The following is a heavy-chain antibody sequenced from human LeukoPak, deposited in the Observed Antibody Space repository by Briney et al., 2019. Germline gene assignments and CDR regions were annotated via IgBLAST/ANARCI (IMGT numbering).Heavy chain of an antibody. CDR3: ARVLASANRYYYYGMDV. Sequence: GGSLRLSCAASGFTFSSFWIHWVRQAPGEGLMWVSRIITDGRTTTYADSVRGRFTISRDNAKNSLYLQMNSLRAEDTAVYYCARVLASANRYYYYGMDVWGQGTTVTVSS. J-gene: IGHJ6*02. CDR2: IITDGRTT. V-gene: IGHV3-74*03. D-gene: IGHD4/OR15-4a*01. CDR1: GFTFSSFW.